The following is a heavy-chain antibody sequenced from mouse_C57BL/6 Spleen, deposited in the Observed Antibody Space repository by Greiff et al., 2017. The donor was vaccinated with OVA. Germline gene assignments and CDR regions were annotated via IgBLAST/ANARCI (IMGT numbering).Heavy chain of an antibody. CDR3: ARRRDITTVVATGGFDY. CDR1: GYTFTSYT. V-gene: IGHV1-4*01. CDR2: INPSSGYT. D-gene: IGHD1-1*01. Sequence: QVQLQQSGAELARPGASVKMSCKASGYTFTSYTLHWVKQRPGQGLDWIGYINPSSGYTKYNQKFKDKATLTADKSSSTAYMQLSSLTSEDSAVYYCARRRDITTVVATGGFDYWGQGTTLTVSS. J-gene: IGHJ2*01.